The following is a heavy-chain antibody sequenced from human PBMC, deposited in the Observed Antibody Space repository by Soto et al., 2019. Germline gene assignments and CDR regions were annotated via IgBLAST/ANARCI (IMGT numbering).Heavy chain of an antibody. CDR1: GFTFSTYA. D-gene: IGHD3-10*01. CDR3: AKQRAGYGSGSDTFYFDF. V-gene: IGHV3-23*01. CDR2: LSGSGGTT. Sequence: GGSVRLSCSTSGFTFSTYAMNWVRQAPGKGLEWVSALSGSGGTTYYADSVRGRFTISRDNSKNTLFLQMSSLRAEDTALYYCAKQRAGYGSGSDTFYFDFWGQGTLVTVSS. J-gene: IGHJ4*02.